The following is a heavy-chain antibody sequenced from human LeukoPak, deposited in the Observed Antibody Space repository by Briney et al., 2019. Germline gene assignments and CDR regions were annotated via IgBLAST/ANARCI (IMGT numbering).Heavy chain of an antibody. CDR2: IKQDGSEK. Sequence: GGSLRLSCAASGFTFSSYWMSWVRQAPGKGLEWVANIKQDGSEKYYVDSVKGRFTISRDNAKNSLYLQMNSPRAEDTAVYYCARDSESMTNWFDPWGQGTLVTVSS. CDR1: GFTFSSYW. D-gene: IGHD6-6*01. J-gene: IGHJ5*02. V-gene: IGHV3-7*01. CDR3: ARDSESMTNWFDP.